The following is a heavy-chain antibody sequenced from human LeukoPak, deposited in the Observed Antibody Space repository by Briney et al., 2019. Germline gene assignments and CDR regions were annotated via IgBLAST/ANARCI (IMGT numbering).Heavy chain of an antibody. J-gene: IGHJ4*02. D-gene: IGHD5-12*01. CDR3: ARVATTTNPPQRPFDY. CDR1: GYSISSGYY. V-gene: IGHV4-38-2*01. Sequence: SETLSLTCAVSGYSISSGYYWGWIRQPPGKGLEWIGSIYYSGSTYYNPSLKSRVTKSVDTSKNQFSLKLSSVTAADTAVYYCARVATTTNPPQRPFDYWGQGTLVTVSS. CDR2: IYYSGST.